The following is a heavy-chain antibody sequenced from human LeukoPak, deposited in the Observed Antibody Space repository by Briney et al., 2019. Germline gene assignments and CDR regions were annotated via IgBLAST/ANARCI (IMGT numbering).Heavy chain of an antibody. CDR2: IKQDGTEK. CDR3: ARDLRAGSYAFD. J-gene: IGHJ4*02. CDR1: GFTFTKNW. D-gene: IGHD5-18*01. V-gene: IGHV3-7*01. Sequence: GGSLRLSCAASGFTFTKNWMTWVRQAPGKGLEWVANIKQDGTEKYYVDSVKGRFTISRDNAKNSVYLQMNSLRAEDTVIYYCARDLRAGSYAFDWGQGTLVTVSS.